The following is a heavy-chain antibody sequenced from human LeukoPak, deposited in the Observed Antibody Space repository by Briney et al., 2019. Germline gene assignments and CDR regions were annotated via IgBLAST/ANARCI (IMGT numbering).Heavy chain of an antibody. D-gene: IGHD6-19*01. CDR3: ARRRQCPRGPCDR. J-gene: IGHJ5*02. Sequence: ASVKVSCKTSGYNFIDNGITWVRQAPGQGLEWMGWAGASNGVTYYTPRFQGRLTMTADTSTSTAYMELQSLESDDTAVYYCARRRQCPRGPCDRWGQGTLVIVSS. CDR2: AGASNGVT. V-gene: IGHV1-18*01. CDR1: GYNFIDNG.